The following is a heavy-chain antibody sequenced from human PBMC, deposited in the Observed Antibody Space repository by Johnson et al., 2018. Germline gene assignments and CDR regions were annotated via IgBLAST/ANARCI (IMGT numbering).Heavy chain of an antibody. CDR2: SRNKANSYTT. V-gene: IGHV3-72*01. Sequence: VQLVESGGGLVQPGGSLRLSCAASGFTFSDHHMDWVRQAPGKGLEWLGRSRNKANSYTTEYAASVKGSFTISRDDSKNSLYLQMNSLKTEDTALYYCARSPAMDVWGQGTTVTVSS. CDR3: ARSPAMDV. J-gene: IGHJ6*02. CDR1: GFTFSDHH.